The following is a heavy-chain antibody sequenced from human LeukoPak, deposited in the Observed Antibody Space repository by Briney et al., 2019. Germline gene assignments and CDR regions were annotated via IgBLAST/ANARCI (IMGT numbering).Heavy chain of an antibody. CDR3: ARDYYGSGNYYRDYFDY. CDR1: GFTLSSYI. J-gene: IGHJ4*02. V-gene: IGHV3-48*01. D-gene: IGHD3-10*01. Sequence: PGVSLRLSCAASGFTLSSYIMNWVRQVPGKGLEWLSYISSSSGTKYYADSVKGRFTISRDNAKNSLYLHMNSLRAEDTAVYYCARDYYGSGNYYRDYFDYWGQGTLVTVSS. CDR2: ISSSSGTK.